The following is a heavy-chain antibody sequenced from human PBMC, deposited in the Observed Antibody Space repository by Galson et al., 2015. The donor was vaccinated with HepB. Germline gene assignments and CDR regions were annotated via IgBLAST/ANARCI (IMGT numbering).Heavy chain of an antibody. V-gene: IGHV3-23*01. Sequence: SLRLSCAASGFTFSSYAMSWVRQAPGKGLEWVSTIRGSGGSTHYADSVKGRFTISRDNSKNTVYLQMNSLRADDTAVYYCAKCSGSNWFVPHHFDSWGQGTLVTVSS. CDR3: AKCSGSNWFVPHHFDS. CDR1: GFTFSSYA. J-gene: IGHJ4*02. CDR2: IRGSGGST. D-gene: IGHD6-13*01.